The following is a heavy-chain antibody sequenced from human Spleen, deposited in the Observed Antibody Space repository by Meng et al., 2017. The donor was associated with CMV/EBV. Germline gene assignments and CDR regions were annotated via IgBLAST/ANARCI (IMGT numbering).Heavy chain of an antibody. CDR2: INTNDGST. J-gene: IGHJ4*02. CDR1: GYTFTTYY. CDR3: ARAWGRYSGSYYDY. Sequence: ASVKVSYKASGYTFTTYYIHWVRQAPGQGLEWMGIINTNDGSTTYVQKLQGRVTMTRDTSTSTVYMELSSLRSEDTAVYYCARAWGRYSGSYYDYWGQGTLVTVSS. D-gene: IGHD1-26*01. V-gene: IGHV1-46*04.